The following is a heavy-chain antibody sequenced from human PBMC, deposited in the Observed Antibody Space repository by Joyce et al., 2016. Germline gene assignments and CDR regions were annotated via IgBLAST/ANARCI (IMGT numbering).Heavy chain of an antibody. CDR3: ATDSRGVDGSFDY. V-gene: IGHV1-18*01. Sequence: QVQLVQSGAEVKKPGASVKVSCKASTYSFSSYGFTWVRQAPGQGLEWMGWISAYNGNTRYAQNLHGRVTMTTDTSTSTAYMDLRTLRSDDTAVYYWATDSRGVDGSFDYWGHGTLVSVSS. CDR1: TYSFSSYG. CDR2: ISAYNGNT. D-gene: IGHD2-15*01. J-gene: IGHJ4*01.